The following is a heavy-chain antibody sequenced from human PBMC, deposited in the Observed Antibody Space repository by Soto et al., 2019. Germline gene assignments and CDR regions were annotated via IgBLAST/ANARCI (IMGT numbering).Heavy chain of an antibody. CDR1: GDSVSSNSAA. Sequence: SQTLSLTCAISGDSVSSNSAAWNWIRQSPSRGLEWLGRTYYRSKWYNDYAISVKSRITINPDTSKNRFSLQLNSVTPEDTAVYYCARVTMVRGVTGYYYGMDVWGQGTTVTVSS. V-gene: IGHV6-1*01. J-gene: IGHJ6*02. CDR2: TYYRSKWYN. CDR3: ARVTMVRGVTGYYYGMDV. D-gene: IGHD3-10*01.